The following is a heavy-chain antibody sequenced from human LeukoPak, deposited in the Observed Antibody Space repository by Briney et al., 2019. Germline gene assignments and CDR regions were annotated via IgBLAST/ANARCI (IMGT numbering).Heavy chain of an antibody. J-gene: IGHJ5*02. CDR2: IYTSGST. CDR3: ARVFKIGTGSGWYWFDP. CDR1: GGSISSYD. V-gene: IGHV4-4*07. Sequence: SETLSLTCTVSGGSISSYDWSWIRQPAGKGLEWIGRIYTSGSTNYNPSLKSRVTMSVDTSKNQPSLKLSSAAAADTAVYYCARVFKIGTGSGWYWFDPGGRGTLVTVSS. D-gene: IGHD6-19*01.